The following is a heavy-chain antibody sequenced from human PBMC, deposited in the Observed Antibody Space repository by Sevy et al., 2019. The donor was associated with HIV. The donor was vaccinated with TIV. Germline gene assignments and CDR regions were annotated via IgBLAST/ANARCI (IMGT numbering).Heavy chain of an antibody. CDR3: ARKDSSSWGYFDY. Sequence: GGSLRLSCAASGFTVSSNYMSWVRQAPGKGLEWVSVIYSGGSTYYADSVKGRFTISRDNSKNTLYLQMNSLRAEDTAVYYCARKDSSSWGYFDYWGQGTLVNVSS. CDR1: GFTVSSNY. CDR2: IYSGGST. V-gene: IGHV3-53*01. D-gene: IGHD6-6*01. J-gene: IGHJ4*02.